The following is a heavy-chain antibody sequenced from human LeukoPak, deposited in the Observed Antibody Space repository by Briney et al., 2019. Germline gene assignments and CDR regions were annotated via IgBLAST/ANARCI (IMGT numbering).Heavy chain of an antibody. CDR2: IGSTSTYM. J-gene: IGHJ2*01. D-gene: IGHD5-18*01. Sequence: GESLRLSCTASGFTFSGYSMSWVRQAPGKGLEWVPSIGSTSTYMYYADSVKGRFTISRDNAKNSLYLQMNSLRAEDTAVYYCARPPFMDAPMAFYWYFDLWGRGTLVTVSS. CDR3: ARPPFMDAPMAFYWYFDL. CDR1: GFTFSGYS. V-gene: IGHV3-21*01.